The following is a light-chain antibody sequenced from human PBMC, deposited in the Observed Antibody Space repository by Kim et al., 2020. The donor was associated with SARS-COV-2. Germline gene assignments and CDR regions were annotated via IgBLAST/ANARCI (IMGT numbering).Light chain of an antibody. V-gene: IGKV1-33*01. CDR2: DAS. CDR1: QDINNY. Sequence: DTQMTQSPSSLSASVGDRVTITCQASQDINNYLNWYQQKPGKAPNLLNYDASSLQTGVPPRFSGSGSGTDSTLTISSLQPEDVATYYCQQYDNLPCTFGQGTKVDIK. CDR3: QQYDNLPCT. J-gene: IGKJ1*01.